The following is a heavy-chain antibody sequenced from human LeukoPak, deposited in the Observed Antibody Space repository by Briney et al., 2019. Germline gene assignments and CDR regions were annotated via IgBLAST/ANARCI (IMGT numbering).Heavy chain of an antibody. CDR3: VRLRRNSDTSGFYYYYDF. CDR2: ISVRSNYI. Sequence: GGSLRLSCAASGYTFSSYSINWVRQAPRKRLEGVSSISVRSNYIYYADSVRGRFRISRDDAGDSLYLQMNSLRAEDTAVYYCVRLRRNSDTSGFYYYYDFWGQGTLVTVSS. V-gene: IGHV3-21*01. J-gene: IGHJ4*02. D-gene: IGHD3-22*01. CDR1: GYTFSSYS.